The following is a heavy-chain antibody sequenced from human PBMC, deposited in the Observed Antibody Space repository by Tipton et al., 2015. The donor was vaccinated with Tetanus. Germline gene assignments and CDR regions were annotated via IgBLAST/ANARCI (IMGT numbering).Heavy chain of an antibody. J-gene: IGHJ4*02. V-gene: IGHV4-39*01. CDR1: GGSISSGNYY. CDR2: LYFSGRT. CDR3: ARHGSLVGGSYDY. Sequence: LRLSCTVSGGSISSGNYYWGWIRQPPGKGLEWIGSLYFSGRTYYSPPLKSRVTISVDTSNNQFSLKLTSVTAADSAVYYCARHGSLVGGSYDYWGQGTLVTVSS. D-gene: IGHD3-10*01.